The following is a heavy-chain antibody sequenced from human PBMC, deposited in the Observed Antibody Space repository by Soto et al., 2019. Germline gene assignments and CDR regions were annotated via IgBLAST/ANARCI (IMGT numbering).Heavy chain of an antibody. CDR3: ANVHLYSSGDRDAFDI. D-gene: IGHD6-19*01. Sequence: GGSLRLSCTASGFTFGDYAMSWFRQAPGKGLEWVGFIRSKAYGGTTEYAASVKGRFTISRDDSKSIAYLQMNSLKTEDTAVYYCANVHLYSSGDRDAFDIWGQGTMVTVSS. J-gene: IGHJ3*02. CDR1: GFTFGDYA. V-gene: IGHV3-49*03. CDR2: IRSKAYGGTT.